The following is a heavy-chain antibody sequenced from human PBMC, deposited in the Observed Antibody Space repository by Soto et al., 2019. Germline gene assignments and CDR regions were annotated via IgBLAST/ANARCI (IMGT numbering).Heavy chain of an antibody. CDR2: ISYDGSNK. V-gene: IGHV3-30*18. CDR1: GFTFSSYG. CDR3: AKGGGYSYGYETH. D-gene: IGHD5-18*01. J-gene: IGHJ4*02. Sequence: LRLSCAASGFTFSSYGMHWVRQAPGKGLEWVAVISYDGSNKYYADSVKGRFTISRDNSKNTLYLQMNSLRAEDTAVYYCAKGGGYSYGYETHWGQGTLVTVSS.